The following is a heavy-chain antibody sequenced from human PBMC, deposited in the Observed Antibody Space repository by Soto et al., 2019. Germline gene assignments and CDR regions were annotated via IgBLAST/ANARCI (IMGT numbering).Heavy chain of an antibody. V-gene: IGHV1-69*12. J-gene: IGHJ4*02. CDR1: GGTFSSYA. Sequence: QVQLVQSGAEVRQPASSVKVSCKTSGGTFSSYAISWVRQAPGQGLEWMGGIVPIVDTSTYAQKFQGRVTITADDSTSTVSMALSSLRADDTAVYYCVRVVAIPGYPDNWGQGTLVTVSS. CDR2: IVPIVDTS. D-gene: IGHD5-12*01. CDR3: VRVVAIPGYPDN.